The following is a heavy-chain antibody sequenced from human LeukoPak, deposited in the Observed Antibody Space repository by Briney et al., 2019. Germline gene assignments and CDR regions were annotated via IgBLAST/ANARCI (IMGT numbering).Heavy chain of an antibody. CDR1: GFTFDDYT. CDR2: TSWNSDTI. D-gene: IGHD1-14*01. J-gene: IGHJ4*02. V-gene: IGHV3-9*01. CDR3: ARNRHLGGVTWYFFDY. Sequence: GGSLRLSCATSGFTFDDYTMHWVRQAPGKGLEWVARTSWNSDTIAYADSVRGRFTISRDNARNSLYLHMDSLRTEDTAFYYCARNRHLGGVTWYFFDYWGQGTLVTVSS.